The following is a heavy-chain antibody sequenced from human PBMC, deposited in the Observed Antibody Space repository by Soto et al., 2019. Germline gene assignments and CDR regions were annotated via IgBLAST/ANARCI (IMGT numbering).Heavy chain of an antibody. CDR1: GYTFTSYA. V-gene: IGHV1-3*01. J-gene: IGHJ4*02. Sequence: QVQLVQSGAEVKKPGPSVKVSCKASGYTFTSYAMHWVRQAPGQRLEWMGWINAGNGNTKYSQKFQGRVTITRDTSASTAYMQLSSLRSEDTAVYYCARGDFLTYDDYWGQGTLVTVSS. CDR3: ARGDFLTYDDY. CDR2: INAGNGNT. D-gene: IGHD3-16*01.